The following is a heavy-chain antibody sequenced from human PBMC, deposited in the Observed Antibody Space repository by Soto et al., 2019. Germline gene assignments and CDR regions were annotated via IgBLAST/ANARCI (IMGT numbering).Heavy chain of an antibody. D-gene: IGHD3-3*01. J-gene: IGHJ4*02. CDR3: AGTRYLWSGYYAYYFDY. CDR1: GGTFSSYA. CDR2: SIPIFGTA. V-gene: IGHV1-69*01. Sequence: QVQLVQSGAEVKKPGSSVKVSCKASGGTFSSYAISWVRQAPGQGLEWMGGSIPIFGTANYAQKFQGRVTITADESTINAYMELISVRYEDTDVYYCAGTRYLWSGYYAYYFDYWGQGTLVTVSS.